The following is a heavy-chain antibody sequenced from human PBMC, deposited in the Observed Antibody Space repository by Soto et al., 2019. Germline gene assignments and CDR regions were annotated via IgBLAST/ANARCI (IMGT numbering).Heavy chain of an antibody. D-gene: IGHD2-2*01. CDR2: MVVGSGNA. CDR3: AAPSVDLGYHALSKFHYEGMDV. V-gene: IGHV1-58*01. J-gene: IGHJ6*02. CDR1: GFTFTRSF. Sequence: SVHVSCKASGFTFTRSFLQGLGPARGQRVDWIGWMVVGSGNANYAQKFQERVTITRHMSTSTAHMELSSPRCEDTDVRYCAAPSVDLGYHALSKFHYEGMDVLGPGTTGTVSS.